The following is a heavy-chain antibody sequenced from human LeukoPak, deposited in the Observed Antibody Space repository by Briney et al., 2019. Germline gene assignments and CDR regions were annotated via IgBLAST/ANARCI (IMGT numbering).Heavy chain of an antibody. J-gene: IGHJ4*02. V-gene: IGHV3-74*01. Sequence: GGSLRLSCAASGFTFSSYWMHWVRQAPGKGLVWVSRINSDGSSTSYADSVKGRFTISRDNAKNTLYLQMNSLRAEDTAVYYCASNPGNQWFGELEYYFDYWGQGTLVTVSS. CDR1: GFTFSSYW. D-gene: IGHD3-10*01. CDR2: INSDGSST. CDR3: ASNPGNQWFGELEYYFDY.